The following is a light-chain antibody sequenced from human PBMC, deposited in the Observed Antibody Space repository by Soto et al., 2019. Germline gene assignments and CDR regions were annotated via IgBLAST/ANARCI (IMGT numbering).Light chain of an antibody. CDR2: AAS. J-gene: IGKJ1*01. Sequence: EIVLTQSPGTLSLSPGERATLSCRASQNISSRYLAWYRQKPGQAPRLLIYAASSRATGIPDRFSGSGSGTDFTLTISSLEPEDFAVYYCQQRSNWPPTWTFGQGTKVDIK. CDR1: QNISSRY. CDR3: QQRSNWPPTWT. V-gene: IGKV3D-20*02.